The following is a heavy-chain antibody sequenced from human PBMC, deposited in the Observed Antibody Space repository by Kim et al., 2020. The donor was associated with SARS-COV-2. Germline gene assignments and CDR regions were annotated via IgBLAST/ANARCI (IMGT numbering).Heavy chain of an antibody. CDR1: GFTFSSYA. V-gene: IGHV3-23*01. D-gene: IGHD6-13*01. Sequence: GGSLRLSCAASGFTFSSYAMSWVRQAPGKGLEWVSAISGSGGSTYYADSVKGRFTISRDNSKNTLYLQMNSLRAEDTAVYYCAKDPVAAAGTVDWFDPWGQGTLVTVSS. J-gene: IGHJ5*02. CDR2: ISGSGGST. CDR3: AKDPVAAAGTVDWFDP.